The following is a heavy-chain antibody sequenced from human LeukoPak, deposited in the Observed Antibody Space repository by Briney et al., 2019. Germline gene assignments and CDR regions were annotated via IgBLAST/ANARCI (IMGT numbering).Heavy chain of an antibody. J-gene: IGHJ4*02. Sequence: PSQALSLTCTVSGGSISSGDYYWSWIRQPPGKGLEWIGYIYYSGSTHYNPSLKSRVTISVDTSKNQFSLKLSSVTAADTAVYYCALLPEYSSSSDYWGQGTLVTVSS. CDR3: ALLPEYSSSSDY. V-gene: IGHV4-30-4*08. D-gene: IGHD6-6*01. CDR1: GGSISSGDYY. CDR2: IYYSGST.